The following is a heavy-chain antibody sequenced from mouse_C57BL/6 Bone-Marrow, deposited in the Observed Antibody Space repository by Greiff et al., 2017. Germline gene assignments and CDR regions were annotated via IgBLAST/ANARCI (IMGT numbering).Heavy chain of an antibody. D-gene: IGHD1-1*01. CDR2: INYDGSST. Sequence: EVMLVESEGGLVQPGSSMKLSCTASGFTFSDYYMAWVRQVPEKGLEWVANINYDGSSTYYLDSLKSRFIISRDNAKNILYRQMSSLKSEDTATYYCARDRNYGSSWGDWYFDVWGTGTTVTVSS. CDR3: ARDRNYGSSWGDWYFDV. J-gene: IGHJ1*03. CDR1: GFTFSDYY. V-gene: IGHV5-16*01.